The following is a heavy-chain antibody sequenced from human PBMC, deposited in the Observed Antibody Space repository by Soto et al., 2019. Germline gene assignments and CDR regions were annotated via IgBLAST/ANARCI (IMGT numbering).Heavy chain of an antibody. V-gene: IGHV3-33*01. J-gene: IGHJ4*02. CDR2: IWYDGSNK. CDR3: AREGGYCSSTSCHYEDY. Sequence: QVQLVESGGGVVQPGRSLRLSCAASGFTFSSYGMHWVRQAPGKGLEWVAVIWYDGSNKYYADSVKGRFTISRDNSKNTLYLQMTSLRAEDTAVYYCAREGGYCSSTSCHYEDYWGQGTLVTVSS. CDR1: GFTFSSYG. D-gene: IGHD2-2*01.